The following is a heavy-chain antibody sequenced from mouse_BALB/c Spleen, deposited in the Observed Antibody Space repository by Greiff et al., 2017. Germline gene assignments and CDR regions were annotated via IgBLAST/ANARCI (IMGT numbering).Heavy chain of an antibody. V-gene: IGHV3-1*02. CDR2: IHYSGST. D-gene: IGHD2-4*01. Sequence: EVQLVESGPDLVKPSQSLSLTCTVTGYSITSGYSWPWIRQFPGNKLEWMGYIHYSGSTNYNPSLKSRISITRDTSKNQFFLQLNSVTTEDTATYYCARDLITTGFAYWGQGTLVTVSA. CDR1: GYSITSGYS. CDR3: ARDLITTGFAY. J-gene: IGHJ3*01.